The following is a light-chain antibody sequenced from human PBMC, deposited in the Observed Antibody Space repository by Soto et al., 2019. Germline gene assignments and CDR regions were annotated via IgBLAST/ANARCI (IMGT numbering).Light chain of an antibody. CDR1: QSVNSNY. J-gene: IGKJ1*01. Sequence: EIVLTQSPGTLSLSPGERATLSCRASQSVNSNYLAWYQQKPGQAPRLLIYSASSRATGISYRFSGGGSGVAFTLSISRLEPEDFAVYYCQRYSRGMFGEGTKVEIK. V-gene: IGKV3-20*01. CDR3: QRYSRGM. CDR2: SAS.